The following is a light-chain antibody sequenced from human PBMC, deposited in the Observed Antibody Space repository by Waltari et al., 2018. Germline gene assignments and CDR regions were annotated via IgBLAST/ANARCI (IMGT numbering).Light chain of an antibody. CDR3: HSRDSSGDVI. CDR2: GKN. J-gene: IGLJ2*01. CDR1: SPRLFC. V-gene: IGLV3-19*01. Sequence: SSELTQAPAVSVSLGQTVRITCQGDSPRLFCVSWFHQKPGQAPALVIYGKNNRPSGIPDRFSASTSGSTASLTITGAQAEDEADYYCHSRDSSGDVIIGGGTKLTVV.